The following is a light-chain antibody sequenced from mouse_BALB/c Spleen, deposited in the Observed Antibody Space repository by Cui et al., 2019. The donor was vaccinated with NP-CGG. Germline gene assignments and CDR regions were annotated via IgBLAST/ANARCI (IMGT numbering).Light chain of an antibody. Sequence: QAVVTQESALTTSPGETVTLTCRSSTGAVTTSNYANWVQEKPDHLITGQIGGTNNRAPGVPARFSGSLIGDKAALTITGAQTEDEAIYFCALWYSNHWVFGGGTKLTVL. J-gene: IGLJ1*01. CDR2: GTN. CDR3: ALWYSNHWV. V-gene: IGLV1*01. CDR1: TGAVTTSNY.